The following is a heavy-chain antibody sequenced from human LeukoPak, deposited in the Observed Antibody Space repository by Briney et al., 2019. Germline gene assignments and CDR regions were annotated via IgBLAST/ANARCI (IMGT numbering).Heavy chain of an antibody. V-gene: IGHV1-8*01. D-gene: IGHD4-23*01. CDR2: MNPNSGNT. Sequence: AAVKVSCKASGYTFTTYDINWVRQATAQGLEWMGWMNPNSGNTGYAQKFQGRVTMTMNTSISTAYMELRSLRSEDTAVYYCARGPNKSDGGNSGSAWFDPWGQGTLVTVSS. CDR3: ARGPNKSDGGNSGSAWFDP. J-gene: IGHJ5*02. CDR1: GYTFTTYD.